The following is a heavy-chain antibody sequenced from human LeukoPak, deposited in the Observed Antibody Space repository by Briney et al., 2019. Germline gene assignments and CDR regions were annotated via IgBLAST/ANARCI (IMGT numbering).Heavy chain of an antibody. CDR2: INPNGGST. D-gene: IGHD1-14*01. Sequence: GASVKVSCKASGYTFSSFYMHWVRQAPGQGLEWMGIINPNGGSTSYAQKFQGRVTITADESTSTAYMELSSLRPEDTAVYYCARVYRLINRSPYYYYGMDVWGQGTTVTVSS. CDR3: ARVYRLINRSPYYYYGMDV. J-gene: IGHJ6*02. V-gene: IGHV1-46*01. CDR1: GYTFSSFY.